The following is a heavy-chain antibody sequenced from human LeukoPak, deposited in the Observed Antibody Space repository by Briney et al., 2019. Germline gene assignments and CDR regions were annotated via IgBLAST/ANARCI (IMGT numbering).Heavy chain of an antibody. J-gene: IGHJ6*02. D-gene: IGHD6-19*01. Sequence: GGSLRLSCAASGFTFSDYYMSWIRQAPGKGLEWVSYISSSGSTIYYADSVKGRFTISRGNAKNSLYLQMNSLRAEDTAVYYCARGAVAGTFYYGMDVWGQGTTVTVSS. V-gene: IGHV3-11*01. CDR1: GFTFSDYY. CDR3: ARGAVAGTFYYGMDV. CDR2: ISSSGSTI.